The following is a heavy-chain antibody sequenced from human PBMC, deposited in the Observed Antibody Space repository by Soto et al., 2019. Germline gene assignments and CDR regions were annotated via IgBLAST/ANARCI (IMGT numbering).Heavy chain of an antibody. J-gene: IGHJ4*02. Sequence: PSETLSLTCTVSGGFISSYYWSWIRQPPGKGLEWIGYIYYSGSTNYNPSLKSRVTISVDTSKNQFSLKLSSVTAADTAVYYCASRGRYCSGGSCWAFDYWGQGTLVTVSS. D-gene: IGHD2-15*01. V-gene: IGHV4-59*01. CDR3: ASRGRYCSGGSCWAFDY. CDR2: IYYSGST. CDR1: GGFISSYY.